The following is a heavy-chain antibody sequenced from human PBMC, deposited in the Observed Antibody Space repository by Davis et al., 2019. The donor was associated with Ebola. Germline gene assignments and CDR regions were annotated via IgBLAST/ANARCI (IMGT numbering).Heavy chain of an antibody. D-gene: IGHD6-19*01. Sequence: ASVKVSCKASGYTFTNYYMHWVRQAPRQGLEWMGIINPSGGSTSYAQKFQGRVTMTRDTSTSTVYMELSSLRSEDTAVYYCASPGYSSGWYGYYYYGMDVWGQGTTVTVSS. CDR3: ASPGYSSGWYGYYYYGMDV. CDR1: GYTFTNYY. V-gene: IGHV1-46*01. J-gene: IGHJ6*02. CDR2: INPSGGST.